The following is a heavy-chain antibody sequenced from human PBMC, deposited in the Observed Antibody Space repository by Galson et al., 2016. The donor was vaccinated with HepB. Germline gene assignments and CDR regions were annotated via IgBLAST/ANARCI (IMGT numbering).Heavy chain of an antibody. CDR3: AKSQGCAGEFDS. CDR1: GLTFSSYA. CDR2: ISGDGRST. J-gene: IGHJ5*01. Sequence: SLRLSCAVSGLTFSSYAMSWVRQAPGKWLEWVSHISGDGRSTYYPDSMKSRFNISRDNSKNILYLQMNSLRAEDTAVSFCAKSQGCAGEFDSWGQGTLVTVSS. D-gene: IGHD1-14*01. V-gene: IGHV3-23*01.